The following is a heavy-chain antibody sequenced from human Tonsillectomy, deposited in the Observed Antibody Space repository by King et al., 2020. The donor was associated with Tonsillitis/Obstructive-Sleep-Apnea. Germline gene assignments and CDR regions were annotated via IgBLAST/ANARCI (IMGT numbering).Heavy chain of an antibody. V-gene: IGHV1-24*01. CDR1: GYPLTDLS. CDR3: ATGYCRSSTCYWNAFDI. J-gene: IGHJ3*02. CDR2: FDPEDDET. Sequence: QLVQSGAEVKKPGASVKVSCKVSGYPLTDLSLHWVRLAPGKGLEWMGGFDPEDDETVYAQTFQGRVTLTEETSTYTYYMELSSLRSEDTAVYYCATGYCRSSTCYWNAFDIWGQGTMVTVSS. D-gene: IGHD2-2*01.